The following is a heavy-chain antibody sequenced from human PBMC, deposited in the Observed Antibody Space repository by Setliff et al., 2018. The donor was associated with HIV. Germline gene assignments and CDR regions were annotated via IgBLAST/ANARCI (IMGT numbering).Heavy chain of an antibody. V-gene: IGHV3-11*04. CDR1: GFTFSDFS. D-gene: IGHD3-9*01. CDR3: ARDGAYNIFTGLVAFDY. Sequence: GGSMRLSCAASGFTFSDFSMGWIRQAPGKGLEWISYISSSDNTMYYADSVKGRFTISRDNAKNSLFLQLNSLRAEDAAVYYCARDGAYNIFTGLVAFDYWGQGTLVTVSS. CDR2: ISSSDNTM. J-gene: IGHJ4*02.